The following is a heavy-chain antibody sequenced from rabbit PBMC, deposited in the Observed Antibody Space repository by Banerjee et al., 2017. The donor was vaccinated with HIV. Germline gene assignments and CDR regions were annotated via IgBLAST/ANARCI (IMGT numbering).Heavy chain of an antibody. CDR2: IYTSIHST. D-gene: IGHD1-1*01. CDR1: GFDLSSYYD. J-gene: IGHJ4*01. CDR3: ARGYSGSNVYFKL. Sequence: EESGGGLFQPGGSLTLTCTASGFDLSSYYDMCWVRQAPGKGLELIACIYTSIHSTWCASWAKGRFTISKTSSTTVTLQMTSLTAADTATYFCARGYSGSNVYFKLWGPGTLVTVS. V-gene: IGHV1S40*01.